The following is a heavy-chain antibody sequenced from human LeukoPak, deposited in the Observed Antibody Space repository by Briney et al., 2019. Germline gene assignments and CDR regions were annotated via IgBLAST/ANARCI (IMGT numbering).Heavy chain of an antibody. V-gene: IGHV4-30-2*01. CDR2: IYHSGST. Sequence: SETLSLTCAVSGGSISSGGYSWSWIRQPPGKGLEWIGYIYHSGSTYYNPSLKSRVTISVDRSKNQFSLKLSSVTAADTAVYYCARGDTMIAQSWFDPWGQGTLVTVSS. CDR1: GGSISSGGYS. J-gene: IGHJ5*02. CDR3: ARGDTMIAQSWFDP. D-gene: IGHD3-22*01.